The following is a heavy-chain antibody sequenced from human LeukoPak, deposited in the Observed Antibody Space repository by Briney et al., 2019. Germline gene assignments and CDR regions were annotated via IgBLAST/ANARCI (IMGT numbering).Heavy chain of an antibody. Sequence: ASVKVSCKASGYTFTSYDINWVRQATGQGLEWVGWMNPNSGNTGYAQKFQGRVTMTRNTSISTAYMELSSLRSEDTAVYYCARGTRGEPFYYYYGMDVWGQGTTVTVSS. CDR3: ARGTRGEPFYYYYGMDV. V-gene: IGHV1-8*01. CDR2: MNPNSGNT. CDR1: GYTFTSYD. D-gene: IGHD1-14*01. J-gene: IGHJ6*02.